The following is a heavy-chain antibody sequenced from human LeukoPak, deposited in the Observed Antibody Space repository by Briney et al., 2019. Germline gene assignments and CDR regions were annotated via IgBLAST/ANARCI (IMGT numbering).Heavy chain of an antibody. Sequence: SVKVSCKASGGTFSSYAISWVRQAPGQGLEWMGGIIPIFGTANYAQKFRGRVTITTDESTSTAYMELSSLRSEDTAVYYCARGNCSSTSCYTRNWFDPWGQGTLVTVSS. J-gene: IGHJ5*02. CDR1: GGTFSSYA. CDR3: ARGNCSSTSCYTRNWFDP. CDR2: IIPIFGTA. V-gene: IGHV1-69*05. D-gene: IGHD2-2*02.